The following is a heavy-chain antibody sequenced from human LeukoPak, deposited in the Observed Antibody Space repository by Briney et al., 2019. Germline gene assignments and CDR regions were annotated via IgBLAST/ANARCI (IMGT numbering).Heavy chain of an antibody. V-gene: IGHV3-30*18. CDR2: ISYDGSNK. J-gene: IGHJ6*04. D-gene: IGHD2-2*01. CDR1: GFTFSSYG. Sequence: GRSLRLSCTASGFTFSSYGMHWVRQAPGKGLEWVAVISYDGSNKYYADSVKGRFTISRDNYKNTLYLQMNSLRAEDTAVYYCAKELYRYYYYGMDVWGKGTTVTVSS. CDR3: AKELYRYYYYGMDV.